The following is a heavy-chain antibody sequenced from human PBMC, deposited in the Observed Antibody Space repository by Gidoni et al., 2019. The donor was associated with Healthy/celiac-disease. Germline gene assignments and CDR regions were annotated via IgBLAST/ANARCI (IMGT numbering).Heavy chain of an antibody. Sequence: EVELMESGGGLGQAGGALGLGWACVGATFSSYAMSWVRQAPGKGLEWVSAISGSGGSTYYADSVKGRFTISRDNSKNTLYLQMNSLRAEDTAVYYCAKVLVAEYYFDYWGQGTLVTVSS. CDR3: AKVLVAEYYFDY. V-gene: IGHV3-23*01. J-gene: IGHJ4*02. CDR1: GATFSSYA. D-gene: IGHD6-19*01. CDR2: ISGSGGST.